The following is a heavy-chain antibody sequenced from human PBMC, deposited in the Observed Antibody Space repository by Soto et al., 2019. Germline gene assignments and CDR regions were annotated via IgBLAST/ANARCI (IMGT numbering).Heavy chain of an antibody. Sequence: QVQLVESGGGVVQPGRSLRLSCAASGFTFSSYAMHWVRQAPGKGLEWVAVISYDGSNKYYADSVKGRFTISRDNSKNTLYLEMISLGAEDTAVYYSAREPVADCGGDCRTFDYWGQGTLVTVSS. V-gene: IGHV3-30-3*01. J-gene: IGHJ4*02. CDR3: AREPVADCGGDCRTFDY. CDR1: GFTFSSYA. CDR2: ISYDGSNK. D-gene: IGHD2-21*02.